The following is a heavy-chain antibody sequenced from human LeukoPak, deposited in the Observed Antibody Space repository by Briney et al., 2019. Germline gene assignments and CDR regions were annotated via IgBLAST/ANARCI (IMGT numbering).Heavy chain of an antibody. J-gene: IGHJ4*02. V-gene: IGHV4-31*03. CDR2: IYYSGST. Sequence: PSETLSLTCTVSGGSISSSGYYWSWIRQHPGKGLEWIGYIYYSGSTYYNPSLKSRVTISVDTSKNQFSLKLSSVTAADTAVYYCARVVGVVQNFDYWSQGTLVTVSS. CDR3: ARVVGVVQNFDY. CDR1: GGSISSSGYY. D-gene: IGHD3-3*01.